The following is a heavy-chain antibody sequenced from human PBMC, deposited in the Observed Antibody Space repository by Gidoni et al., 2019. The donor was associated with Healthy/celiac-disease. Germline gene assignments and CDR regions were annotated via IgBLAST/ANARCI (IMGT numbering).Heavy chain of an antibody. CDR1: GGTFSSYT. D-gene: IGHD6-13*01. CDR2: IIPILGIA. J-gene: IGHJ4*02. CDR3: ASLAANLDY. V-gene: IGHV1-69*02. Sequence: QVQLVQSGDEVKKTGSSVKVSCKASGGTFSSYTISWVRQAPGQGLEWMGRIIPILGIANYAQKFPGRVTITADKSTSTAYIELSSLRSEDTAVYYCASLAANLDYWGQGTLVTVSS.